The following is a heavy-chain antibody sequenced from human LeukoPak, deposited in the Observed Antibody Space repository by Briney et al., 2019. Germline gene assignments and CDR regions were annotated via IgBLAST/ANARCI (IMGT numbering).Heavy chain of an antibody. V-gene: IGHV1-3*01. CDR1: GYTFTSYA. CDR3: ASGAGLRFLEWLLPLDY. Sequence: GASVKVSCKASGYTFTSYAMHWVRQAPGQRLEWMGWINAGNGNTKYSQKFQGRVTITRDTSASTAYMELSSLRSDDTAVYYCASGAGLRFLEWLLPLDYWGQGTLVTVSS. J-gene: IGHJ4*02. D-gene: IGHD3-3*01. CDR2: INAGNGNT.